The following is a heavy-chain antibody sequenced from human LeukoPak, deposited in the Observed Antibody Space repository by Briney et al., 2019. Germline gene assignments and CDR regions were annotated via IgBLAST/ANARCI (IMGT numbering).Heavy chain of an antibody. Sequence: DGSLRLSCAASGFMFSSYAMTWVRQAPGKRLEWVSSLSGGGGSTYSADSLKGQFTISRDNSKNTLYLQMNTLRAEDTAVYYCVKVDFYGSGSYYTCGGHGTLVSVSS. J-gene: IGHJ4*01. D-gene: IGHD3-10*01. CDR3: VKVDFYGSGSYYTC. CDR1: GFMFSSYA. V-gene: IGHV3-23*01. CDR2: LSGGGGST.